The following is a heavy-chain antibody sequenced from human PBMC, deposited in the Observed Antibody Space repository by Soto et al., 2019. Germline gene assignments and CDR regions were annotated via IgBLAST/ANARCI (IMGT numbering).Heavy chain of an antibody. CDR3: ASLYSSAWARYY. CDR2: ISSDGSTT. CDR1: GFTFSSCW. V-gene: IGHV3-74*01. J-gene: IGHJ4*02. D-gene: IGHD6-19*01. Sequence: GGSLRLSCAASGFTFSSCWMHWVRQAPGKGLVWVSRISSDGSTTNYADFVKGRFTISRDNAKNTLYLQMNNLRAEDTAVYYCASLYSSAWARYYWGQGTLVTVSS.